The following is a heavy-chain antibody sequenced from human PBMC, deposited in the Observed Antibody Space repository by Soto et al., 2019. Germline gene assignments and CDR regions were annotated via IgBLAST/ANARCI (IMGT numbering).Heavy chain of an antibody. CDR3: ARNHMVRGVIINNWFDP. J-gene: IGHJ5*02. Sequence: ASVKVSCKASGYTFTSYGISWVRQAPGQGLEWMGWISAYNGNTNYVQKLQGRVTMTTDTSTSTAYMELRSLRSDDTAVYYCARNHMVRGVIINNWFDPRGQGTLVTVSS. V-gene: IGHV1-18*01. CDR2: ISAYNGNT. CDR1: GYTFTSYG. D-gene: IGHD3-10*01.